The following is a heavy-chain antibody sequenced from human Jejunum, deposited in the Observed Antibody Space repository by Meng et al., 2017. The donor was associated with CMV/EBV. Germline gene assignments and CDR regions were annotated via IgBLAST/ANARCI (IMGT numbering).Heavy chain of an antibody. V-gene: IGHV3-21*01. CDR3: ARSLATQYYYGMDV. J-gene: IGHJ6*02. CDR2: ITTTTNYI. CDR1: GFTFSSDS. D-gene: IGHD6-6*01. Sequence: GFTFSSDSMNWVRQAPGKGLEWVSSITTTTNYIYYAESVKGRFTISRDNAKNSLYLQMNSLRAEDTAAYYCARSLATQYYYGMDVWGQGTTVTVSS.